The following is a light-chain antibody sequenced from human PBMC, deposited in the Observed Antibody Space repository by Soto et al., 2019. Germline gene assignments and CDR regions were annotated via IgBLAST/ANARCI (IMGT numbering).Light chain of an antibody. J-gene: IGKJ5*01. CDR3: HQYSKWRT. CDR1: QSVSSD. CDR2: GAS. V-gene: IGKV3-15*01. Sequence: EIVMTQSPATLSVSPGERATLSCKASQSVSSDLAWYQQRPGQAPRLLIYGASTRATGIPARFSGSGSGTDFTLTISSLQSEDFAVYYCHQYSKWRTCGQGTRLEIK.